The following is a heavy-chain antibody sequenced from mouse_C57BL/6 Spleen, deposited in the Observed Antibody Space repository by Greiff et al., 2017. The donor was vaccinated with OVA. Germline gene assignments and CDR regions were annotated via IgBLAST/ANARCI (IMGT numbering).Heavy chain of an antibody. CDR1: GYTFTSYW. CDR3: ASRTTRTGFAY. J-gene: IGHJ3*01. Sequence: QVQLQQPGAELVKPGASVKLSCKASGYTFTSYWMQWVKQRPGQGLEWIGEIDPSDSYTNYNQKFKGKATLTVDTSSSTAYMQLSSLTSEDSAVYYCASRTTRTGFAYWGQGTLVTVSA. CDR2: IDPSDSYT. V-gene: IGHV1-50*01. D-gene: IGHD2-13*01.